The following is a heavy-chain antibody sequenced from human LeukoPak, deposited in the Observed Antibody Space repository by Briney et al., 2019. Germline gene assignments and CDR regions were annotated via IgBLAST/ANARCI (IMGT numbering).Heavy chain of an antibody. Sequence: GGSLRLSCVASGYIFSNYWMNWARQAPGKGLEWVANINQDGSEKYYVDSVKGRFTISRDNAKNSLYLQMNSLRAEDTAVYYCARLQLWSFEYWGQGSLVTVSS. V-gene: IGHV3-7*04. CDR2: INQDGSEK. CDR1: GYIFSNYW. D-gene: IGHD5-18*01. J-gene: IGHJ4*02. CDR3: ARLQLWSFEY.